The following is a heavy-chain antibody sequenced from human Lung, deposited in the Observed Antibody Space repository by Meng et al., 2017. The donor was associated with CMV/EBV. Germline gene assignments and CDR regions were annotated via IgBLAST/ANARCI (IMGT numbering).Heavy chain of an antibody. CDR3: ARVDYYDSSGYYNPDY. J-gene: IGHJ4*02. D-gene: IGHD3-22*01. CDR2: INPSSGGT. Sequence: GYTFTCYYMHWVRQAPGQGLEWMGWINPSSGGTNYAQKFQGRVTMTRDTSISTAYMELSRLRSDDTAVYYCARVDYYDSSGYYNPDYWGQGTLVTVSS. V-gene: IGHV1-2*02. CDR1: GYTFTCYY.